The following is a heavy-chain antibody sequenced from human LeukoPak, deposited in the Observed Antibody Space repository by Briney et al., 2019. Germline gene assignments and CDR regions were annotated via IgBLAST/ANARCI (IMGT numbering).Heavy chain of an antibody. Sequence: SETLSLTCTVYGGSFSGYYWSWIRQPPGKGLEWIGEINHSGSTNYNPSLKSRVTISVDTSKNQFSLKLSSVTAADTAVYYCAREQRAFDIWGQGTMVTVSS. J-gene: IGHJ3*02. D-gene: IGHD6-13*01. CDR2: INHSGST. V-gene: IGHV4-34*01. CDR1: GGSFSGYY. CDR3: AREQRAFDI.